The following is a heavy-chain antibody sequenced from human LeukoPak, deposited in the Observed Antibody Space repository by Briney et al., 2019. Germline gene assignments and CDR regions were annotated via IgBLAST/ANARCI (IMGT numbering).Heavy chain of an antibody. CDR1: GFTVSSYY. D-gene: IGHD4-11*01. Sequence: GGSLRLSCAASGFTVSSYYMTWVRQAPGKGLEWVSVIYSGGSTYYADSVKGRVAISRDNSKNTVFLQMNSVRAADTALYYCARSYSNHLFGMDVWGQGATVTVSS. V-gene: IGHV3-66*01. CDR3: ARSYSNHLFGMDV. J-gene: IGHJ6*02. CDR2: IYSGGST.